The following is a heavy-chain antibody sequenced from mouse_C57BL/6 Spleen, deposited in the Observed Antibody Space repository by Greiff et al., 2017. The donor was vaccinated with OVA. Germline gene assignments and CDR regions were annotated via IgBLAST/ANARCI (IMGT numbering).Heavy chain of an antibody. CDR3: ARDKDYSNEGYFDY. J-gene: IGHJ2*01. V-gene: IGHV5-4*01. D-gene: IGHD2-5*01. CDR1: GFTFSSYA. CDR2: ISDGGSYT. Sequence: EVQLVESGGGLVKPGGSLKLSCAASGFTFSSYAMSWVRQTPEKRLEWVATISDGGSYTYYPDNVKGRFTISRDNAKNNLYLQMSHLKSEDTAMYYCARDKDYSNEGYFDYWGQGTTLTVSS.